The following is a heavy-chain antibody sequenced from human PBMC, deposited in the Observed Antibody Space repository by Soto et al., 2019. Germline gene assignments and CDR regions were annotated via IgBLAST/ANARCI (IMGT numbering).Heavy chain of an antibody. CDR2: IYPGDSDT. J-gene: IGHJ4*02. D-gene: IGHD1-1*01. CDR1: GYSFTSYW. Sequence: GESLKISCKGSGYSFTSYWIGWVRQMPGKGLKWMGIIYPGDSDTRYSPSFQGQVTISADKSISTAYLQWSSLKASDTAMYYCAAGTISNEYYFDYWGQGTLVTVSS. CDR3: AAGTISNEYYFDY. V-gene: IGHV5-51*01.